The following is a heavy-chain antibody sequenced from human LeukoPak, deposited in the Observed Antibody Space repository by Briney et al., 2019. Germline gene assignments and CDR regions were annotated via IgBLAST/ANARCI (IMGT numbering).Heavy chain of an antibody. D-gene: IGHD1-26*01. CDR3: ARAVRH. CDR1: GFTFSSYA. V-gene: IGHV3-23*01. CDR2: ISGSGRST. J-gene: IGHJ4*02. Sequence: GGSLRLSSAASGFTFSSYAMSWVRQAPGKGLEWVSAISGSGRSTYYADSVKGTFTISRDTTKNTLSLQMNGRRAEVTAVYYWARAVRHWGQGPLVTLS.